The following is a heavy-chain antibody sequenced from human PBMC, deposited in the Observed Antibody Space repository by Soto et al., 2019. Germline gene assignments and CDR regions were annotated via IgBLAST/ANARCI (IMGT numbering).Heavy chain of an antibody. CDR3: ARFYYDSSGYLPSPYYYYYGMDV. V-gene: IGHV3-30*02. J-gene: IGHJ6*02. Sequence: PGGSLRLSCAASGFTFSSYGIHWVRQAPGKGLEWVGIIWYDGSNKYYAESVKGRFTISRDSSKNKVNLQMNSLRAEDTAVYYFARFYYDSSGYLPSPYYYYYGMDVWGQGTTVTVSS. CDR1: GFTFSSYG. CDR2: IWYDGSNK. D-gene: IGHD3-22*01.